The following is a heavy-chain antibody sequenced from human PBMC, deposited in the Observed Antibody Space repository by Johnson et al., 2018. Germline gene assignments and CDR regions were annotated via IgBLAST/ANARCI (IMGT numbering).Heavy chain of an antibody. CDR1: GFTFSSYW. CDR2: IKQDGSEK. V-gene: IGHV3-7*01. CDR3: ARDVDGWYPWDYYYMDV. J-gene: IGHJ6*03. D-gene: IGHD6-19*01. Sequence: VQLVQAGGGLVQPGGSLRLTCAASGFTFSSYWMSWVRQAPGKGLAWVANIKQDGSEKYYVDAVKGRCTISRDNAKNSLYRQMNSLRAEDTAVYYCARDVDGWYPWDYYYMDVGGKGTTVTVSS.